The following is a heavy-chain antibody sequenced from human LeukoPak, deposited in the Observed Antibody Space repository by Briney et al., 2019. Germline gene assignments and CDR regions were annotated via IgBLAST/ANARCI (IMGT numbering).Heavy chain of an antibody. CDR2: ISGSGGST. J-gene: IGHJ6*02. CDR3: AKDYYDSSGYLGYYYYGMDV. CDR1: GFTFSSYA. Sequence: SGGSLRLSCAASGFTFSSYAMSWVRQAPGKGLEWVSAISGSGGSTYYADSVKGRFTISRDNSKNTLYLQMNSLRAEDTAVYYCAKDYYDSSGYLGYYYYGMDVWGQGTTVTVSS. V-gene: IGHV3-23*01. D-gene: IGHD3-22*01.